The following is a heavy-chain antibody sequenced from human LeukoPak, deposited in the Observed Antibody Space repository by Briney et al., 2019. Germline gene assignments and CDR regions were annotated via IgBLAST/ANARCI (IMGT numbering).Heavy chain of an antibody. V-gene: IGHV1-69*13. CDR1: GGTFSSYA. Sequence: SVKVSCKASGGTFSSYAISWVRQAPGQGLEWMGGIIPMFGTAKYAQKFQGRVTITAEESTSTAYMEMSSLRSEDTSAVYYCARDRRLRYCSGGSCYGGYFDYWGQGTLVTVSS. CDR2: IIPMFGTA. D-gene: IGHD2-15*01. CDR3: ARDRRLRYCSGGSCYGGYFDY. J-gene: IGHJ4*02.